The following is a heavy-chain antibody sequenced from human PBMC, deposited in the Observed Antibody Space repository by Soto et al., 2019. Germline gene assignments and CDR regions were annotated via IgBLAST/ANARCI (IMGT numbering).Heavy chain of an antibody. CDR2: INHSGST. Sequence: QVQLQQWGAGLLKPSETLSLTCAVYGGSFSGYYWSWIRQPPGKGLEWIGEINHSGSTNYNPSLKSRVPLTVDTSKNQFSLKLSSVTAADTAVYYCARATPTYYYDSSGYRLRPFDYWGQGTLVTVSS. V-gene: IGHV4-34*01. CDR1: GGSFSGYY. J-gene: IGHJ4*02. D-gene: IGHD3-22*01. CDR3: ARATPTYYYDSSGYRLRPFDY.